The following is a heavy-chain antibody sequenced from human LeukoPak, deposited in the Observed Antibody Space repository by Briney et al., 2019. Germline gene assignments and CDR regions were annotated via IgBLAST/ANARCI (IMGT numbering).Heavy chain of an antibody. J-gene: IGHJ5*02. CDR3: ARDTTLEYSSPWWFDP. Sequence: SQTLSLTCAISGDSVSSNSAAWNWIRQSPSRGLEWLGRTYYRSKWYNDYAVSVKSRITINPDTSKNQFSLQLNSVTPEDTAVYYCARDTTLEYSSPWWFDPWGQGTLVTVSS. D-gene: IGHD6-6*01. V-gene: IGHV6-1*01. CDR2: TYYRSKWYN. CDR1: GDSVSSNSAA.